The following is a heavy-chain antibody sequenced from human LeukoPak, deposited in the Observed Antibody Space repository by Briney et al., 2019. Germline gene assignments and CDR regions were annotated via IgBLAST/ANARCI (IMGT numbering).Heavy chain of an antibody. Sequence: GGSLRLSCAASGFTVSNSCVNWVRQAPGKGLEWVSSISSNSIYVFYADSMKGRFTISRDNAKNSLSLQMNSLRAEDTAVYYCARDQVDRIWYFDYWGQGTLVTVSS. D-gene: IGHD1-14*01. V-gene: IGHV3-21*01. CDR1: GFTVSNSC. J-gene: IGHJ4*02. CDR2: ISSNSIYV. CDR3: ARDQVDRIWYFDY.